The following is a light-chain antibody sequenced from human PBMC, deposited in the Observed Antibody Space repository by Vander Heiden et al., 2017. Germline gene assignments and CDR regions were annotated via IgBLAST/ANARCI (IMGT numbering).Light chain of an antibody. CDR1: SSNIGSNT. CDR3: AAWYDSLNGQGWL. J-gene: IGLJ2*01. CDR2: TIN. Sequence: QSVLTQPPSASGTPGQRVTIPCSGSSSNIGSNTVNWYQQFQGTAPTLLIDTINQRPSGVPDRFSGSKSGTSASLAIIGLQPEDEADYYCAAWYDSLNGQGWLFGGGTKLTVL. V-gene: IGLV1-44*01.